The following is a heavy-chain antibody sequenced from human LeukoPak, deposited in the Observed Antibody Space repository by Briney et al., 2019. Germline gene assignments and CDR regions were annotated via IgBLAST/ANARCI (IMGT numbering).Heavy chain of an antibody. D-gene: IGHD3-10*01. CDR1: GGTFSRYA. CDR3: ARTAMYGSGSGYYYGMDV. V-gene: IGHV1-69*13. Sequence: SVKVSCKASGGTFSRYAISWVRQAPGQGLEWMGGIIPIFGTANYAQKFQGRVTITADESTSTAYMELSSLRSEDTAVYYCARTAMYGSGSGYYYGMDVWGKGTTVTVSS. J-gene: IGHJ6*04. CDR2: IIPIFGTA.